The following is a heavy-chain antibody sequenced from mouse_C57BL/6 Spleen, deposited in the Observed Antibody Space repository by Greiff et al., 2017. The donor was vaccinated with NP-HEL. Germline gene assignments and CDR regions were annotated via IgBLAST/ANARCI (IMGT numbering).Heavy chain of an antibody. V-gene: IGHV1-4*01. Sequence: QVQLQQSGAELARPGASVKLSCKASGYTFTSYTMHWVKQRPGQGLEWIGYINPSSGYTKYNHKFKDKATLTADKSSSTAYMQVSSLTSEDSAVYYCASSRDESWFAYWGQGTLVTVSA. CDR3: ASSRDESWFAY. CDR2: INPSSGYT. CDR1: GYTFTSYT. J-gene: IGHJ3*01.